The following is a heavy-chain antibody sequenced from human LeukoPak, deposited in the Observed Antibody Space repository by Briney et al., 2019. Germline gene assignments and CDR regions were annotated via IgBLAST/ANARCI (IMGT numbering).Heavy chain of an antibody. Sequence: LETLSHTCAVYGGSFSGYFWSWIRQPPGKGLEWSGYIFYSGSTNYDHSVTSRVTISVDTSKNQFSLKLSTVSAADTAVHYCARSTPSPYYYGSGQGFDPWGQGTLVTVSS. CDR3: ARSTPSPYYYGSGQGFDP. CDR1: GGSFSGYF. V-gene: IGHV4-59*01. CDR2: IFYSGST. D-gene: IGHD3-10*01. J-gene: IGHJ5*02.